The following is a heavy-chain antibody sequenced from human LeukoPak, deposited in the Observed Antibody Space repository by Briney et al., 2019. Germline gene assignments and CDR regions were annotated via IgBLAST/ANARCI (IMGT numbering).Heavy chain of an antibody. V-gene: IGHV3-30*02. CDR3: AKDSEYYYDSSGYCDY. CDR1: GFTFSSYG. D-gene: IGHD3-22*01. CDR2: IRYNGSNK. J-gene: IGHJ4*02. Sequence: GGSLRLSCAASGFTFSSYGMHWVRQAPGKGLEWVAFIRYNGSNKYYADSVKGRFTISRDNSKNTLYLQMNSLRAEDTAVYYCAKDSEYYYDSSGYCDYWGQGTLVTVSS.